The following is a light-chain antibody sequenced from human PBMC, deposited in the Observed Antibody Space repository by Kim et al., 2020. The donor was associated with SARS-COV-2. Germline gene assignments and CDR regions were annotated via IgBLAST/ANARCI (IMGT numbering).Light chain of an antibody. CDR2: RNN. Sequence: ELTQPPSASGTPGQRVTISCSGSSSNIGSNYVYWYQQLPGTAPKLLIYRNNQRPSGVPDRFSGSKSGTSASLAISALRSEDEADYYCAAWDDSLSVLYVFGTGTKVTVL. CDR3: AAWDDSLSVLYV. CDR1: SSNIGSNY. V-gene: IGLV1-47*01. J-gene: IGLJ1*01.